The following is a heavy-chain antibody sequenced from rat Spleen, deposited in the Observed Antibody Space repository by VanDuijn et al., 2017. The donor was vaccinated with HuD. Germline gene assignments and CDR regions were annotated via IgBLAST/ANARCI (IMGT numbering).Heavy chain of an antibody. V-gene: IGHV5-19*01. J-gene: IGHJ2*01. D-gene: IGHD1-12*02. CDR1: GFTFSNYG. CDR3: TRARYYDGSYYGY. CDR2: ITYDGSST. Sequence: EVRLVESGGGLVQPGRSLKLSCAASGFTFSNYGMHWIRQAPTKGLEWVASITYDGSSTYYRGSVKGRFTISRDYAKSTLYLQMDSLRSEDTATYYCTRARYYDGSYYGYWGQGVMVTVSS.